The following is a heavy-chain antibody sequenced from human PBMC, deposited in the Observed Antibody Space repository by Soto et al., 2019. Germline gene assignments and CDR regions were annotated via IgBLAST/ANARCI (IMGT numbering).Heavy chain of an antibody. J-gene: IGHJ4*02. D-gene: IGHD2-15*01. CDR1: GGSFSGYY. Sequence: SETLSLTCAFYGGSFSGYYWSWIRQPPGKGLEWIGEINHSGSTNYNPSLKSRVTISVDTSKNQFSLKLSSVTAADTAVYYCASRPQLLGYCSGGSCYIDYRGQGTLVTVSS. V-gene: IGHV4-34*01. CDR3: ASRPQLLGYCSGGSCYIDY. CDR2: INHSGST.